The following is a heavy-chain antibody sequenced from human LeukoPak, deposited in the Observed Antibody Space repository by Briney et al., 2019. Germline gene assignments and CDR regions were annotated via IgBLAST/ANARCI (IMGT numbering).Heavy chain of an antibody. Sequence: PGGSLRLSCAASGFTFSGYAMSWVRQAPGKGLGWVSAISGSGGSAYYADSVKGRFTISRDNSKNTLYLQMNSLRAEDTAVYYCAKVYYYGSGSYYNDAFDIWGQGTMVTVSS. D-gene: IGHD3-10*01. J-gene: IGHJ3*02. V-gene: IGHV3-23*01. CDR3: AKVYYYGSGSYYNDAFDI. CDR1: GFTFSGYA. CDR2: ISGSGGSA.